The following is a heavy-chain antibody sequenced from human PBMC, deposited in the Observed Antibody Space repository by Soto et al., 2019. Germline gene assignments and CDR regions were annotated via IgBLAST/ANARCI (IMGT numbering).Heavy chain of an antibody. J-gene: IGHJ5*02. CDR1: GGSISSGGYY. Sequence: QVQLQVSGPGLVKHSQTLSLTCTVSGGSISSGGYYWSWIRQHPGKGLEWIGYIYYSGSTYYNPSLKSRVTISVDTSKNQFSVKLSPVTAADTAVYYCARTSYDSSGTAADPWGQGTLVTVSS. D-gene: IGHD3-22*01. CDR3: ARTSYDSSGTAADP. V-gene: IGHV4-31*03. CDR2: IYYSGST.